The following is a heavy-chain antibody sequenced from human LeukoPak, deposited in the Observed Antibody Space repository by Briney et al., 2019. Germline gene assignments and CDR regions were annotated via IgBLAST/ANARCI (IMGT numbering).Heavy chain of an antibody. Sequence: GGSLRLFCAASGFTFSNYWLTWVRQAPGQGLEGVANITQDGSEKHYVDSVKGRFTISRDNAKNSLHLQMNSLRAEDTAVYYCARDRLIAYWGEGALVTVYS. D-gene: IGHD6-25*01. CDR1: GFTFSNYW. J-gene: IGHJ1*01. CDR2: ITQDGSEK. V-gene: IGHV3-7*01. CDR3: ARDRLIAY.